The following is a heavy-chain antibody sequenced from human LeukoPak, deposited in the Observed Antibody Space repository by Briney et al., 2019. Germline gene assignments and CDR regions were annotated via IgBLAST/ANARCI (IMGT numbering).Heavy chain of an antibody. V-gene: IGHV3-21*06. CDR2: ISGSSSNI. CDR3: AKDREEMD. D-gene: IGHD5-24*01. J-gene: IGHJ4*02. CDR1: GFIFSTYS. Sequence: GGSLRLSCAASGFIFSTYSMNWVRQAPGKGLEWVSSISGSSSNIYYADSVKGRFTISRDNAKNSLYLQMNSLRAEDTAVYYCAKDREEMDWGQGTLVTVSS.